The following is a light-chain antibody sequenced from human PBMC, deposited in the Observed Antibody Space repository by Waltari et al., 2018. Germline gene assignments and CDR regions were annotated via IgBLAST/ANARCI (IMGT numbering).Light chain of an antibody. CDR2: SAS. Sequence: DIQMTQSPSFVSASVGDRVTSACRASQGIDNWLAWYQQKPGKAPKFLIYSASSLQSGVPSRFVGSGSGTDFILTISRLQPEDFATYYCQQTNSFPRTFGQGTMVAIK. V-gene: IGKV1-12*01. J-gene: IGKJ1*01. CDR1: QGIDNW. CDR3: QQTNSFPRT.